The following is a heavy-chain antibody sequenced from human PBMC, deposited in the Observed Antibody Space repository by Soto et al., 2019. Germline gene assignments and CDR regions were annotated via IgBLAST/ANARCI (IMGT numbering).Heavy chain of an antibody. D-gene: IGHD6-6*01. Sequence: PGGSLRLSCAASGFTFSSYAMHWVRQAPGKGLEWVAVISYDGSNKYYADSVKGRFTISRDNSKNTLYLQMNSLRAEDTAVYYCARIAYSYMNSSSSDFDYWGQGTLVTVSS. J-gene: IGHJ4*02. V-gene: IGHV3-30-3*01. CDR2: ISYDGSNK. CDR1: GFTFSSYA. CDR3: ARIAYSYMNSSSSDFDY.